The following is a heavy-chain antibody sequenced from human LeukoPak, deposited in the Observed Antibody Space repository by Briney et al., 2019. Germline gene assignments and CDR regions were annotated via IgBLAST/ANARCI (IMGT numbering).Heavy chain of an antibody. CDR2: INPNSGGT. Sequence: ASVKVSCKTSGYTFTGHYIHWVRQAPGQGLEWMGWINPNSGGTNYAQKFQDRVTMTRDTSISTAYMELSRLRSDDTAVYYCVANGYKSGWYWGGTDYWGQGTLVTVSS. CDR3: VANGYKSGWYWGGTDY. J-gene: IGHJ4*02. D-gene: IGHD6-19*01. CDR1: GYTFTGHY. V-gene: IGHV1-2*02.